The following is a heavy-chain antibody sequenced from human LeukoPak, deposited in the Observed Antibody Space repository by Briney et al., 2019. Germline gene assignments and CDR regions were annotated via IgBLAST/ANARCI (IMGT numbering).Heavy chain of an antibody. CDR2: ISGSGGST. J-gene: IGHJ6*02. V-gene: IGHV3-23*01. CDR1: GFTFSSFP. CDR3: AKGQEKRGMDV. Sequence: GGSLRLSCAASGFTFSSFPMSWVRQAPGKGLEWVSTISGSGGSTYYADSVKGRFTISRDNSKNTLYLQMNSLRAEDTAVYYCAKGQEKRGMDVWGQGTTVTVSS.